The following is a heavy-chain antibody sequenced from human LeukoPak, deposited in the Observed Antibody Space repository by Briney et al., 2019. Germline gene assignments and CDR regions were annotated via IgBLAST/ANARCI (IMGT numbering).Heavy chain of an antibody. J-gene: IGHJ4*02. CDR1: GGSISSYY. Sequence: SETLSLTCTVSGGSISSYYWSWIRQPPGKGLGWVGDIYYSGSTNYNPSLKSRVTLSVDTSKNQFSPKLSSVTAAHTPLCYTARVNTALDYWGQGTLVTVSS. V-gene: IGHV4-59*01. CDR2: IYYSGST. D-gene: IGHD5-18*01. CDR3: ARVNTALDY.